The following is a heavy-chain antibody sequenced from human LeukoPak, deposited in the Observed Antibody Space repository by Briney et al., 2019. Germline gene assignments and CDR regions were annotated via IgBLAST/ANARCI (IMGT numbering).Heavy chain of an antibody. CDR3: ARRDISSGWSFDY. V-gene: IGHV4-4*07. CDR1: GGSISNYH. Sequence: SETLSLTCTVSGGSISNYHWSWIRQPAGKGLEWIGQIHTSGSTNYNPPLKSRVTTSIDTPENQLSLTIRSVTAADTAVYYCARRDISSGWSFDYWGQGTLVTVSS. J-gene: IGHJ4*02. D-gene: IGHD6-19*01. CDR2: IHTSGST.